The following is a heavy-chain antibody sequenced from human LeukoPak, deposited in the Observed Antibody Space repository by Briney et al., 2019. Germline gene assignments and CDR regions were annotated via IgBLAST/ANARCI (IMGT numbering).Heavy chain of an antibody. Sequence: SVKVSCKASGGTFSSYAISWVRQAPGQGLEWMGGIIPIFGTANYAQKFQGRVTITADESTSTGYMEVSSLRSEDTAVYYCARGQGGEGDFDYWGQGTLVTVSS. CDR1: GGTFSSYA. J-gene: IGHJ4*02. D-gene: IGHD2-15*01. CDR2: IIPIFGTA. CDR3: ARGQGGEGDFDY. V-gene: IGHV1-69*13.